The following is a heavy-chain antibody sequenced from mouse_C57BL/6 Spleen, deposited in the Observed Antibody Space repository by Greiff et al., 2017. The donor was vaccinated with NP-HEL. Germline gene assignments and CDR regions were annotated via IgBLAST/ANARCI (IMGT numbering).Heavy chain of an antibody. J-gene: IGHJ4*01. CDR1: GYAFSSSW. Sequence: QVQLQQSGPELVKPGASVKISCKASGYAFSSSWMNWVKQRPGKGLEWIGRIYPGDGDTNYNGKFKGKATLTADKSSSTAYMQLSSLTSEDSAVYFCAKGYSNYPSYAMDYWGQGTSVTVSS. CDR3: AKGYSNYPSYAMDY. V-gene: IGHV1-82*01. D-gene: IGHD2-5*01. CDR2: IYPGDGDT.